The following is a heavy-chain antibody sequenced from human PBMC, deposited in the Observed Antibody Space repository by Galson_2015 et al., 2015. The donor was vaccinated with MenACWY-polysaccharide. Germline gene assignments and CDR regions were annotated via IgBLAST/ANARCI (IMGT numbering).Heavy chain of an antibody. J-gene: IGHJ4*02. CDR1: GGSISSSSYY. CDR3: ARHSPWLGFVSYFDY. D-gene: IGHD6-19*01. CDR2: IYYSGST. Sequence: ETLSLTCTVSGGSISSSSYYWGWIRQPPGKGLEWIGSIYYSGSTYYNPSLKSRVTISVDTSKNQFSLKLSSVTAADTAVYYCARHSPWLGFVSYFDYWGQGTLVTVSS. V-gene: IGHV4-39*01.